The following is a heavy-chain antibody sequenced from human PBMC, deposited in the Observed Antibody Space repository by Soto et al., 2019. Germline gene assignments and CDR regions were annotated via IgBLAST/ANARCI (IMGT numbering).Heavy chain of an antibody. Sequence: PGGSLRLSCAASGFTFSSYSMNWVRQAPGKGLEWVSYISSSSSTIYYADSVKGRFTISRDNAKNSLYLQMNSLRAEDTAVYYCAREYGSGSYLRLDYYYGMDVWGQGTTVTVSS. V-gene: IGHV3-48*01. CDR2: ISSSSSTI. J-gene: IGHJ6*02. D-gene: IGHD3-10*01. CDR1: GFTFSSYS. CDR3: AREYGSGSYLRLDYYYGMDV.